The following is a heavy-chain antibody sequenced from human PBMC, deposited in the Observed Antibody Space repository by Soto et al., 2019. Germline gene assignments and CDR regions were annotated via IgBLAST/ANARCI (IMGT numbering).Heavy chain of an antibody. J-gene: IGHJ4*02. Sequence: QVQLVESGGGVVQPGRSLRLSCAGSGLTFGSYGRHWVRQAPGKGLEWVAVIWYDGSNKYYADSVKGRFTISRDNSKNTLYLQMNSLRAEDTAVYYCARDLGAWGQGTLVTVSS. V-gene: IGHV3-33*01. CDR1: GLTFGSYG. CDR3: ARDLGA. D-gene: IGHD3-16*01. CDR2: IWYDGSNK.